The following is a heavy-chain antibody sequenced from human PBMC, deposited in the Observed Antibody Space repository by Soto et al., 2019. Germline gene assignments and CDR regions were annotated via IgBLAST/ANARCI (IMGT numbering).Heavy chain of an antibody. J-gene: IGHJ6*02. Sequence: SVKVSCKASGGTFSKYAISWVRRAPGQGLEWMGGIIPFFQTPNYAQKYQGRVTITADESTTTAYMEMRSLRSEDTAVYYCARSRAAAPPRVGMDVWGQGTTVTVSS. CDR3: ARSRAAAPPRVGMDV. CDR1: GGTFSKYA. D-gene: IGHD6-13*01. V-gene: IGHV1-69*13. CDR2: IIPFFQTP.